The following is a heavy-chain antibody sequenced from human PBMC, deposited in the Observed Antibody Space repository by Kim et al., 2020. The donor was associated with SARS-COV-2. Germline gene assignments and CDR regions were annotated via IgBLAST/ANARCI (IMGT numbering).Heavy chain of an antibody. CDR1: GGSISSSSYY. V-gene: IGHV4-39*07. J-gene: IGHJ4*02. D-gene: IGHD1-26*01. CDR3: ARDGRGWVGARPFDY. CDR2: IYYSGST. Sequence: SETLSLTCTVSGGSISSSSYYWGWIRQPPGKGLEWIGSIYYSGSTYYNPSLKSRVTISVDTSKNQFSLKLSSVTAADTAVYYCARDGRGWVGARPFDYWGQGTLVTVSS.